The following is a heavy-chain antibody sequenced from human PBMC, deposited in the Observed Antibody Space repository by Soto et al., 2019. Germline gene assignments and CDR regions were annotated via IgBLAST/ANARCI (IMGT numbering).Heavy chain of an antibody. CDR1: GFSLSTSGVG. V-gene: IGHV2-5*02. CDR3: ARIGDYDALTGYYSGFDY. J-gene: IGHJ4*02. Sequence: SGPTLVNPTQTLTLTCTFSGFSLSTSGVGVGWIRQPPGKALECLAVIFWDDDKRYSPSLQSRLTISKDTSKNQVVLRLTNMDPVDTATYFCARIGDYDALTGYYSGFDYWGQGTVVTVSS. D-gene: IGHD3-9*01. CDR2: IFWDDDK.